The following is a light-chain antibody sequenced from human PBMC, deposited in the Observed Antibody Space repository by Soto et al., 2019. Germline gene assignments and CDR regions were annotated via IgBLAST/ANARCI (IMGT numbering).Light chain of an antibody. CDR1: SSNIGAGYD. J-gene: IGLJ1*01. CDR3: QAYASSLSPYV. V-gene: IGLV1-40*01. CDR2: ANS. Sequence: QSVLTQPPSVSGAPGQRVTISCTGSSSNIGAGYDVHWYQQLPGTAPKLLIYANSNRPSGDPDRFSGAKSGTSASLSITGRKAEDEADYYCQAYASSLSPYVFGTGTKLTVL.